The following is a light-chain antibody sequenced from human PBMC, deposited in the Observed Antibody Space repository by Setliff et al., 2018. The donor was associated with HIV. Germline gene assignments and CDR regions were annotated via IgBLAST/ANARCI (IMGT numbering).Light chain of an antibody. CDR3: TSYTSSSTLVV. Sequence: QSALTQPASVSGSPGQSITISCTGTSSDVGAYNYVSWYQQHPGKAPKLMIYDVTNRPSGISDRFSGSKSGNTASLTISGLRAEDEANYYCTSYTSSSTLVVFGGGTKVTVL. CDR2: DVT. J-gene: IGLJ2*01. CDR1: SSDVGAYNY. V-gene: IGLV2-14*03.